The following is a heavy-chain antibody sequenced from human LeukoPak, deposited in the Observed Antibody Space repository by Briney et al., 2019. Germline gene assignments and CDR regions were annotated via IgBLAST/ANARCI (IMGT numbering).Heavy chain of an antibody. J-gene: IGHJ5*02. Sequence: GESLKISCKGSGYSFTSYWIGWVRQMPGKGLEWMGIIYPGDSDTRYSPSFQGQVTISADKSISTAYLQWSSLKASDTAMYYCARLITGGFGELYYGWFDPWGQGTLVTVSS. D-gene: IGHD3-10*01. CDR3: ARLITGGFGELYYGWFDP. V-gene: IGHV5-51*01. CDR1: GYSFTSYW. CDR2: IYPGDSDT.